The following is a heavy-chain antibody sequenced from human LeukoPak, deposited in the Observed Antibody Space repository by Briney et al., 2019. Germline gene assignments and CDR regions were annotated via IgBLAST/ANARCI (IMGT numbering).Heavy chain of an antibody. CDR1: GYTFTSYG. V-gene: IGHV1-18*01. CDR2: ISSYSGNT. CDR3: ARDVAFYGSSWHNWFDP. Sequence: ASVKVSCKASGYTFTSYGISWVRQAPGQGLEWMGWISSYSGNTNYAQKLQGRVTMTTDTSTSTVYMELRSLGSDDTAVYYCARDVAFYGSSWHNWFDPWGQGTLVTVSS. D-gene: IGHD6-13*01. J-gene: IGHJ5*02.